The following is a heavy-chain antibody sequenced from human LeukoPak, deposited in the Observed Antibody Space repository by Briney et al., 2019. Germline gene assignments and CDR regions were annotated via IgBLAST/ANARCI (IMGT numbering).Heavy chain of an antibody. V-gene: IGHV3-23*01. Sequence: GGSLRLSCAASGFTFSSYAMSWVRQAPGKGLEWVSAISGSGGSTYYADSVKGRFTISRDNPKNTLYLQMNSLRAEDTAVYYCAKSWDYYDTPDAFDIWGQGTMVTVSS. CDR1: GFTFSSYA. CDR2: ISGSGGST. D-gene: IGHD3-22*01. J-gene: IGHJ3*02. CDR3: AKSWDYYDTPDAFDI.